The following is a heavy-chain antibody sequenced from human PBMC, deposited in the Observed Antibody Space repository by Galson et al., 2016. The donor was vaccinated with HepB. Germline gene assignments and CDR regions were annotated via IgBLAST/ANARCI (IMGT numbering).Heavy chain of an antibody. Sequence: TLSLTCAVSGGSISSGDNSWSWIRQPPGKGLEWIGYIYDSGSTFSNPSLRGRVTISVDRSNNQFSLKLTSVTAADTAVYYCAREGGFGDPYYFDYWGQGTLVTVSS. CDR2: IYDSGST. D-gene: IGHD4-17*01. CDR3: AREGGFGDPYYFDY. V-gene: IGHV4-30-2*01. CDR1: GGSISSGDNS. J-gene: IGHJ4*02.